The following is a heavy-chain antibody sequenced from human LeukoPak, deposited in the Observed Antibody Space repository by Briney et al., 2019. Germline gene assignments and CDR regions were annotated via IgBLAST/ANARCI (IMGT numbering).Heavy chain of an antibody. D-gene: IGHD2-2*01. V-gene: IGHV4-59*12. J-gene: IGHJ3*02. CDR3: VKFVPGAGAFDI. CDR1: GGSFSSYY. CDR2: IYYSGST. Sequence: PSETLSLTCAVYGGSFSSYYWSWIRQPPGKGLEWIGYIYYSGSTYYNPSLKSRVTISVDRSKNQFSLKLSSVTAADTAVYYCVKFVPGAGAFDIWGQGTMVTVSS.